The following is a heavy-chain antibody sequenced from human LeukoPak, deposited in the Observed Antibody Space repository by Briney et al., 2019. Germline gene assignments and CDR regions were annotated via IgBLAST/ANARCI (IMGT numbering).Heavy chain of an antibody. D-gene: IGHD1-26*01. Sequence: GASVKVSCKASGYHFTSYDIHWVRQAPGQGLEWMGIINPSGGSTTYAQKFQGRVMMTRDTSSSTVYVELSSLRSEDTAVYYCAREGYSGSYTLPNDFWGQGTLVTVSS. J-gene: IGHJ4*02. CDR3: AREGYSGSYTLPNDF. CDR2: INPSGGST. V-gene: IGHV1-46*01. CDR1: GYHFTSYD.